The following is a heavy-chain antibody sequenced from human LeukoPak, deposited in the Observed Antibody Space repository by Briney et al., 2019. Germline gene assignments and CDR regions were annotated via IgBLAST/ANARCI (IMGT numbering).Heavy chain of an antibody. V-gene: IGHV3-23*01. CDR1: GFTFSSYA. D-gene: IGHD1-26*01. J-gene: IGHJ4*02. Sequence: GGSLRLSCAASGFTFSSYAMSWVRQAPGKGLEWVSAISGSGDRTYYEDSVEGRFTISRDNSKNTLYLQINSLRADDTAVYYCAKRGSIVGATRRFGLDCWGQGTLVTVSS. CDR2: ISGSGDRT. CDR3: AKRGSIVGATRRFGLDC.